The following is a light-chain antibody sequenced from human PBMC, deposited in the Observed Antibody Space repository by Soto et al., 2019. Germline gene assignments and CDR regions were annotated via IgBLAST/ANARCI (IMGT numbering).Light chain of an antibody. CDR2: GAS. CDR3: QHYVSSPWT. J-gene: IGKJ1*01. V-gene: IGKV3-20*01. CDR1: QSVSSNY. Sequence: EIVLTQSPGTLSLSPGERATLSCRASQSVSSNYLAWYQQKPGQAPRLLIYGASSRATGIPDRFSGSGSGTDFTLTISRLEPEDFAAYYCQHYVSSPWTFGQGTKVEIK.